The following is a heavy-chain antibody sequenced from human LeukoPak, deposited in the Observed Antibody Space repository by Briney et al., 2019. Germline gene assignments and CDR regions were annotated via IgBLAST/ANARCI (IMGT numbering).Heavy chain of an antibody. CDR2: IYTSGST. J-gene: IGHJ6*03. CDR3: ARESHSSSSVFYYYMDV. Sequence: SETLSLTCTVSGGSISSGSYYWSWIRQPAGKGLEWIGRIYTSGSTSYNPSLKSRVTISVDTSKNRFSLKLSSVTAADTAVYYCARESHSSSSVFYYYMDVWGKGTTVTVSS. CDR1: GGSISSGSYY. V-gene: IGHV4-61*02. D-gene: IGHD6-13*01.